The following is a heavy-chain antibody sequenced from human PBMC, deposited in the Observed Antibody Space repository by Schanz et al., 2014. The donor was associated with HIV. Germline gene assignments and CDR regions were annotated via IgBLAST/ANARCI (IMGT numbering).Heavy chain of an antibody. Sequence: EVQLVESGGGLVQPGGSLRLSCAASGFTFSNYGMNWVRQAPGKGLEWVSVISGSGGSTYYADSVKGRFTISRDNSKNTLFLQMNSVKVDDTAVYFCAKGRYMGATLVQFDYWGQGTLVTVSS. D-gene: IGHD1-26*01. CDR3: AKGRYMGATLVQFDY. J-gene: IGHJ4*02. CDR1: GFTFSNYG. V-gene: IGHV3-23*04. CDR2: ISGSGGST.